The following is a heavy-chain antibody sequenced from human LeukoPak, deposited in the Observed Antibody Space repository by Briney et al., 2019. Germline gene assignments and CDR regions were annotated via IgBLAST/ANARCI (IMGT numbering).Heavy chain of an antibody. CDR1: GYTFTGYY. CDR2: INPNSGGT. CDR3: AREGITGTTSFDY. V-gene: IGHV1-2*02. D-gene: IGHD1-20*01. Sequence: GASVKVSCKASGYTFTGYYMHWVGQAPGQGLEWMGWINPNSGGTNYAQKFQGRVTMTRDTSISTAYMELSRLRSDDTAVYYCAREGITGTTSFDYWGQGTLVTVSS. J-gene: IGHJ4*02.